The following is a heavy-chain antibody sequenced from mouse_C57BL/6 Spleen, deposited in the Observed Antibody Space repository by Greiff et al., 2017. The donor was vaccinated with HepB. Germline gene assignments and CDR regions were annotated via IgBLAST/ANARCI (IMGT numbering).Heavy chain of an antibody. D-gene: IGHD2-3*01. CDR3: ARGGDGYHYYAMDY. V-gene: IGHV1-81*01. CDR1: GYTFTSYG. J-gene: IGHJ4*01. CDR2: IYPRSGNT. Sequence: QVQLKQSGAELARPGASVKLSCKASGYTFTSYGISWVKQRTGQGLEWIGEIYPRSGNTYYNEKFKGKATLTADKSSSTAYMELRSLTSEDSAVYFCARGGDGYHYYAMDYWGQGTSVTVSS.